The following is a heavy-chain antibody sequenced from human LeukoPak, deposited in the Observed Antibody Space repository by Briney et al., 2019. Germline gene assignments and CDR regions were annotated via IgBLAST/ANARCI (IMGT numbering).Heavy chain of an antibody. V-gene: IGHV4-34*01. J-gene: IGHJ4*02. Sequence: SETLSLTCAVYGGSFSGYYWSWLRQPPGKGLEWLGEINHSGSTNYNPSLKSRVTISVDTSKSQFSLKLSSVTAADTAVYYCARGAGNCSGGSCYDYWGQGTLVTVSS. D-gene: IGHD2-15*01. CDR3: ARGAGNCSGGSCYDY. CDR2: INHSGST. CDR1: GGSFSGYY.